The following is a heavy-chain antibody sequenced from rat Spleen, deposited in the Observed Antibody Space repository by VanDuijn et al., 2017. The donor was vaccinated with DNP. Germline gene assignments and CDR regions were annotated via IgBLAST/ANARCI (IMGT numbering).Heavy chain of an antibody. CDR2: ISYVGGNT. J-gene: IGHJ2*01. V-gene: IGHV5-25*01. D-gene: IGHD1-1*01. CDR1: GFTFSDYY. CDR3: ARQRWYYSGEGMDY. Sequence: EVQLVESGGGLVQPGRSLKLSCAASGFTFSDYYMAWVRQPPTKGLEWVASISYVGGNTYYRDSVKGRFTISRDNAKSTLYLQMDSLRSEDTATYYCARQRWYYSGEGMDYWGQGVMVTVSS.